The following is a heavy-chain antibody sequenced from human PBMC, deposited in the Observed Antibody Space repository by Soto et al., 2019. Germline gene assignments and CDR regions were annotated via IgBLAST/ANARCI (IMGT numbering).Heavy chain of an antibody. V-gene: IGHV1-69*13. J-gene: IGHJ4*02. CDR3: TTAAGGMWGADY. D-gene: IGHD6-25*01. Sequence: GASVKVSCKASGGTFSSYAISWVRQAPGQGLEWMGGIIPIFGTANYAQKFQGRVTITADESTSTAYMELSSLKIEDTAVYFCTTAAGGMWGADYWGQGTPVTVSS. CDR1: GGTFSSYA. CDR2: IIPIFGTA.